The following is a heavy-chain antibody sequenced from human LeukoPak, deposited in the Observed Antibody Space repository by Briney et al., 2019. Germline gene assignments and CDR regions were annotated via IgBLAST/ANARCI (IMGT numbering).Heavy chain of an antibody. CDR1: GFTFSSYG. V-gene: IGHV3-30*03. D-gene: IGHD5-18*01. CDR3: TTGGYSYGADAFDI. CDR2: ISYDGSNK. Sequence: GGSLRLSCAASGFTFSSYGMHWVRQAPGKGLEWVAVISYDGSNKYYADSVKGRFTISRDNSKNTLYLQMNSLKTEDTAVYYCTTGGYSYGADAFDIWGQGTMVTVSS. J-gene: IGHJ3*02.